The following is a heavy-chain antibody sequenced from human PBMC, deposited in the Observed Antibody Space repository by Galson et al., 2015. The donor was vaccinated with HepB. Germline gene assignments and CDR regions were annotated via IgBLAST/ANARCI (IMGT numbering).Heavy chain of an antibody. CDR3: ARALGQYYDFWSGYPRRAFDI. Sequence: SETLSLTCAVYGGSFSGYYWSWIRQPPGKGLEWIGEINHSGSTNYNPSLKSRVTISVDTSKNQFSLKLSSVTAADTAVYYCARALGQYYDFWSGYPRRAFDIWGQGTMVTVSS. CDR2: INHSGST. V-gene: IGHV4-34*01. D-gene: IGHD3-3*01. J-gene: IGHJ3*02. CDR1: GGSFSGYY.